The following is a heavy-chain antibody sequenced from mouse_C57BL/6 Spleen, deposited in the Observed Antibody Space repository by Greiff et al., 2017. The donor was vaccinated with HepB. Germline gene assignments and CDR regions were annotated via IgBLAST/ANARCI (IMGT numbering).Heavy chain of an antibody. Sequence: QVQLQQPGAELVMPGASVKMSCKASGYTFTSYWITWVKQRPGQGLEWIGDIYPGSGSTNYNEKFKSKATLTVDTSSSTAYMQLSSLTSEDSAVYYCAREGYYGSSPLDYWGQGTTLTVSS. CDR2: IYPGSGST. J-gene: IGHJ2*01. CDR3: AREGYYGSSPLDY. V-gene: IGHV1-55*01. CDR1: GYTFTSYW. D-gene: IGHD1-1*01.